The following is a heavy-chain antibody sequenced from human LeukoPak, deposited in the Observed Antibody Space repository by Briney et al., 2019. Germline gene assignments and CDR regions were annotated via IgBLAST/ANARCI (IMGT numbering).Heavy chain of an antibody. CDR1: GASIGTYGPS. CDR2: IYSTGST. D-gene: IGHD6-19*01. Sequence: SSETLSLTCAVSGASIGTYGPSWSWIRQPPGKGLEWIGYIYSTGSTYYNPSLKSRVTISVDKSKNQFSLRLSSVTAADTAVYYCARGVSGWGDFYYWGQGILVTVSS. V-gene: IGHV4-30-2*01. CDR3: ARGVSGWGDFYY. J-gene: IGHJ4*02.